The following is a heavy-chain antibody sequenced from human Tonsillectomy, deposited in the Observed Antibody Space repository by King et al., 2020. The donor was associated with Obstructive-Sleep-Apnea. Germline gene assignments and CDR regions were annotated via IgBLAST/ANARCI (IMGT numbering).Heavy chain of an antibody. J-gene: IGHJ5*02. D-gene: IGHD6-13*01. Sequence: VQLQQWGAGLLKPSETLSLTCAVFGGSFSDYYWSWIRQPPGKGLEWIGEINHTGSTNYNPSLKSRVTTSVDTYKNQISLKLNSVTAADTAVYYCARGSGAAAVNWFDPWGQGTLVTVSS. CDR3: ARGSGAAAVNWFDP. CDR2: INHTGST. V-gene: IGHV4-34*01. CDR1: GGSFSDYY.